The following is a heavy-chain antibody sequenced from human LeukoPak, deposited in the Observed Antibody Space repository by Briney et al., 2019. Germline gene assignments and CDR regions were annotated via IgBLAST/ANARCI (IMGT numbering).Heavy chain of an antibody. D-gene: IGHD6-19*01. Sequence: SETLSLTCTVSGGSISSHYWSWIRQPPGKGLEWIGYIYYSGSTNYNPSLKRRVTISVDTSKNHFSMKLSPVIAADTAVYYCARRYSSGWPDYYYYMYVWGKETTVTVSS. CDR1: GGSISSHY. CDR2: IYYSGST. J-gene: IGHJ6*03. V-gene: IGHV4-59*11. CDR3: ARRYSSGWPDYYYYMYV.